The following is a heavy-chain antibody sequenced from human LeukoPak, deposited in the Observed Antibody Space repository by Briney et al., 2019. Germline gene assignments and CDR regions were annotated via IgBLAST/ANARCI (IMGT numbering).Heavy chain of an antibody. J-gene: IGHJ4*02. CDR1: GFTFSNYG. CDR2: IPYDGSNK. V-gene: IGHV3-30*02. Sequence: GGSLRLSCAASGFTFSNYGMHWVRQAPGKGLEWVAFIPYDGSNKYYADSLQGRFTISRDNSMNTLYLQMSSLRDEDTAIYFCAKDICGGNWDPHGGYWGQGTLVTVSS. CDR3: AKDICGGNWDPHGGY. D-gene: IGHD2-21*01.